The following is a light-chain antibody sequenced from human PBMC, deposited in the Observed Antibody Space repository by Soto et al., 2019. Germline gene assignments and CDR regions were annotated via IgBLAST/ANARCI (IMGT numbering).Light chain of an antibody. CDR1: QTISSW. J-gene: IGKJ1*01. V-gene: IGKV1-5*03. Sequence: DIPITQSPSTLSGSVGDRVTITCWASQTISSWLAWYQQKPGKAPKLLIYKASSLESGVPSRFSGSGSGTEFTLTISSLQPDDFATYYCQQYNSYSPWTFGQGTKVDIK. CDR3: QQYNSYSPWT. CDR2: KAS.